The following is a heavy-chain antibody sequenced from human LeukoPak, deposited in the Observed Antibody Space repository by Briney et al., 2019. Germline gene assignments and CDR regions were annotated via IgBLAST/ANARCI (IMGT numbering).Heavy chain of an antibody. CDR1: GGSFSGYY. Sequence: SETLSLTCAVYGGSFSGYYWSWIRQPPGKGLEWIGEINHSGSTNYNPSLKSRVTISVDTSKNQFSLKLSSVTAADTAVYYCARGDCSSTSCYSYWGQGTLVTVSS. D-gene: IGHD2-2*01. J-gene: IGHJ4*02. CDR2: INHSGST. CDR3: ARGDCSSTSCYSY. V-gene: IGHV4-34*01.